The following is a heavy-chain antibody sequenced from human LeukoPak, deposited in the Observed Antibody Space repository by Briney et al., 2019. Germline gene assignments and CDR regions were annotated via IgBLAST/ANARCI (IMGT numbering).Heavy chain of an antibody. Sequence: TGGSLRLSCAASGFTFSSYAMSWVRQAPGKGLEWVSAISGSGGSIYYADSAKGRFTISRDNSKNTLYLQMNSLRAEDTAVYYCAKGDYYDSSGYYYDYFDYWGQGTLVTVSS. CDR3: AKGDYYDSSGYYYDYFDY. D-gene: IGHD3-22*01. V-gene: IGHV3-23*01. J-gene: IGHJ4*02. CDR2: ISGSGGSI. CDR1: GFTFSSYA.